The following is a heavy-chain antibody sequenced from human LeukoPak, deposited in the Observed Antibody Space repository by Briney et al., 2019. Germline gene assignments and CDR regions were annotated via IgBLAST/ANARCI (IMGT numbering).Heavy chain of an antibody. Sequence: GGSLRPSCAASGFTFNTYWMTWVRQAPGMGLEWVANVRQDGGEGHYVDSVKGRFTVSRDNAENSLYLQLNSLRIEDTAVYYCVTRLCSISACRASSYLSFDVWGKGTTVTVSS. CDR2: VRQDGGEG. V-gene: IGHV3-7*01. J-gene: IGHJ6*04. D-gene: IGHD3-10*02. CDR3: VTRLCSISACRASSYLSFDV. CDR1: GFTFNTYW.